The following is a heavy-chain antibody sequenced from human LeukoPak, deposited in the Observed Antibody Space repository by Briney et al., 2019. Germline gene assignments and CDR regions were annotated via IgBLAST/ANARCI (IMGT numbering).Heavy chain of an antibody. CDR2: ISAYNGNT. D-gene: IGHD1-14*01. CDR1: GYTFTSYG. V-gene: IGHV1-18*01. CDR3: ARAATGDNWFDP. Sequence: ASVKVSCKASGYTFTSYGISWVRQTPGQGLEWMGWISAYNGNTNYAQKLQGRVTMTTDTSTSTAYMELRSLRSDDTAVYYCARAATGDNWFDPWGQGTLVTVSS. J-gene: IGHJ5*02.